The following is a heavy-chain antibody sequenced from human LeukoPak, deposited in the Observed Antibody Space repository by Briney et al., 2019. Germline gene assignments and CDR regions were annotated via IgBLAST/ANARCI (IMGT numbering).Heavy chain of an antibody. Sequence: KASETLSLTCAVSGGSISSSSYYWGWIRQPPGKGLEWIGSIYYSGSTYYNPSLKSRVTISVDTSKNQFSLKLSSVTAADTAVYYCARKGLVASPRGYFDYWGQGTLVTVSS. J-gene: IGHJ4*02. CDR1: GGSISSSSYY. D-gene: IGHD5-12*01. CDR3: ARKGLVASPRGYFDY. V-gene: IGHV4-39*07. CDR2: IYYSGST.